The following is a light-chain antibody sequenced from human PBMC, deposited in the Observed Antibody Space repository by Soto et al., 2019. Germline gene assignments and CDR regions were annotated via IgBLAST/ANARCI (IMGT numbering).Light chain of an antibody. CDR1: QSVSIN. J-gene: IGKJ1*01. CDR2: GAS. Sequence: ETVMTQSPATPSVSPGERATLXXRASQSVSINLAWYQQKPGQAPRLLXXGASTRATGIPARFSGSGSGTEFTLTISSLQSEDFAVSNCQHYNSWPRTWTFGQGTKVDI. CDR3: QHYNSWPRTWT. V-gene: IGKV3-15*01.